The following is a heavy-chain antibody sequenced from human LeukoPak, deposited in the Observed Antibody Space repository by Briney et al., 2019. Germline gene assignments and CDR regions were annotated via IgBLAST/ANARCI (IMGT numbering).Heavy chain of an antibody. CDR2: IGAYNGNT. CDR3: ARDGGAYSSSWYELDWFDP. V-gene: IGHV1-18*01. Sequence: ASVKVSCTASGYTFTSYVISWLRQAPGPGLEWMGWIGAYNGNTTYAQKLQRRATMTTDTSPSTTYMELRSLSYDDTPLLYSARDGGAYSSSWYELDWFDPWGQGTLVTVSS. D-gene: IGHD6-13*01. J-gene: IGHJ5*02. CDR1: GYTFTSYV.